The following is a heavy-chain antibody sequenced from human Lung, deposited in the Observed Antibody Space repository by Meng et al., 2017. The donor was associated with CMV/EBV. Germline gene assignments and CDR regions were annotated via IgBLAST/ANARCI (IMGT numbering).Heavy chain of an antibody. Sequence: GEXXKISCAASGCTFSTYWMSWVRQAPGKGLEWVANIKEDGSEKYYVDSVRGRFTISRDNAKNSLYLQMNSLRAEDTAVYYCARDRGIVYWDQGTLVTVSS. D-gene: IGHD3-10*01. J-gene: IGHJ4*02. CDR2: IKEDGSEK. V-gene: IGHV3-7*01. CDR3: ARDRGIVY. CDR1: GCTFSTYW.